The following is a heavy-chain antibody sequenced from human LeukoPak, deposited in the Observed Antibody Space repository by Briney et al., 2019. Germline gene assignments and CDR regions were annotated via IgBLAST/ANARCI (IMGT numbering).Heavy chain of an antibody. CDR1: GGTFSNYA. CDR2: IIPIFGTA. J-gene: IGHJ3*02. Sequence: GASVKVSCKASGGTFSNYAISWVRQAPGQGLEWMGGIIPIFGTANYAQKFQGRVTITTDESTSTAYMELSSLRSEDTAVYYCARGLLSVPAALDWAFDIWGQGTMVTVSS. D-gene: IGHD2-2*01. CDR3: ARGLLSVPAALDWAFDI. V-gene: IGHV1-69*05.